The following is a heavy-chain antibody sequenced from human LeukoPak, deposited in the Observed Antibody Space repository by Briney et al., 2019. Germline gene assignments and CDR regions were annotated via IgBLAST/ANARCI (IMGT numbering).Heavy chain of an antibody. J-gene: IGHJ4*02. V-gene: IGHV4-61*02. CDR1: GGSISSGSYY. CDR2: IYTSGST. CDR3: ARYCSGGSCYPHTSFDY. D-gene: IGHD2-15*01. Sequence: SQTLSLTCTVSGGSISSGSYYWSWIRQPAGKGLEWIGRIYTSGSTNYNPSLKSRVTISVDTSKNQFSLKLSSVTAADTAVYYCARYCSGGSCYPHTSFDYWGQGTLVTVSS.